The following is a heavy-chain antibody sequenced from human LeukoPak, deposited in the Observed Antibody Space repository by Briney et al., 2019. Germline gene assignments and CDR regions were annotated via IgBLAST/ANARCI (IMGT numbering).Heavy chain of an antibody. V-gene: IGHV3-13*01. CDR1: GFTFSSYD. CDR2: IGTAGDT. CDR3: AREIGYYFDSDDSRLRGRLDV. D-gene: IGHD3-22*01. Sequence: PGGSLRLSCAASGFTFSSYDMHWVRQATGKGLEWVSAIGTAGDTYYPGSVKGRFTISRENAKNSLYLQMNSLRAEDTALYYCAREIGYYFDSDDSRLRGRLDVWGKGTSVTVSS. J-gene: IGHJ6*04.